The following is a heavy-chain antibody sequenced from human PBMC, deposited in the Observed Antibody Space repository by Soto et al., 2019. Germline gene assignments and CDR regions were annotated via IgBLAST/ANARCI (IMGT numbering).Heavy chain of an antibody. V-gene: IGHV1-2*02. CDR2: INPNSGGT. J-gene: IGHJ3*02. CDR3: SRVDYDILTGYGTDAFDI. Sequence: SVKVSRKASGYSLTGYYMHWVQQAPGQGLEWMGWINPNSGGTNYAQKFQGGVTMTRDTSISTAYMELSRLRSDDTAVDYCSRVDYDILTGYGTDAFDIWGQGTMVTVSS. D-gene: IGHD3-9*01. CDR1: GYSLTGYY.